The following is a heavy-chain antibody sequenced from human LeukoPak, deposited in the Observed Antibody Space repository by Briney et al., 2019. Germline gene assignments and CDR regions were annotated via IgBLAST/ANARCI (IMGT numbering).Heavy chain of an antibody. CDR1: GFTFSRYA. CDR3: ARELPEYGGYVNWFDP. D-gene: IGHD5-12*01. Sequence: GGSLRLSCATPGFTFSRYAMHWVRQAPGKGLEWVAVIWYDGSNKYYADSVKGRFTISRDNSKNTLYLQMNSLRAEDTAVYYCARELPEYGGYVNWFDPWGQGTLVTVSS. J-gene: IGHJ5*02. CDR2: IWYDGSNK. V-gene: IGHV3-33*08.